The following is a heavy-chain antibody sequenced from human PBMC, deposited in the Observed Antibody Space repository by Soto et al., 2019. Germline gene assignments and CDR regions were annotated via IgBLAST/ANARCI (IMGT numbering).Heavy chain of an antibody. Sequence: GGSLRLSCAASGFTFNNAWMSWVRQAPGKGLEWVGRIKSKTDGGTTDYAAPVKGRFTISRDDSKNTLNLQMNSLKTEDTAVYYCFTDVNYYDSSGYHYHDYCGQGPLVTVYS. V-gene: IGHV3-15*01. J-gene: IGHJ4*02. CDR2: IKSKTDGGTT. D-gene: IGHD3-22*01. CDR1: GFTFNNAW. CDR3: FTDVNYYDSSGYHYHDY.